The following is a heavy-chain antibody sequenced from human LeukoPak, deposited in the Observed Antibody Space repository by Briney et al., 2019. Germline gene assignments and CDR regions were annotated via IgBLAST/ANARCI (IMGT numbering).Heavy chain of an antibody. J-gene: IGHJ6*02. CDR3: ARASRPYGDYGMDV. CDR2: ISYDGSNK. D-gene: IGHD4-17*01. CDR1: GFTFSSYA. Sequence: PGRSLRLSCAASGFTFSSYAMHWVRQAPGKGLEWVAVISYDGSNKYYADSVKGRFTISRDNSKNTLYLQMSSLRAEDTAVYYCARASRPYGDYGMDVWGQGTTVTVSS. V-gene: IGHV3-30-3*01.